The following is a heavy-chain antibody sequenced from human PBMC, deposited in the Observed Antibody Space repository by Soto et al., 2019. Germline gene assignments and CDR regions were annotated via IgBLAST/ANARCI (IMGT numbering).Heavy chain of an antibody. J-gene: IGHJ4*02. Sequence: QLQLQESGPGLVKPSETLSLTCTVSGGSITSSSFYWGWIRQPPGKGLEWIGSIYYSGSSYYNPSLNRPVTISVDTSKNQFSLKLSSVTAADTAVYYCTRLSPFGYWGQGTLVTVSS. CDR2: IYYSGSS. V-gene: IGHV4-39*01. CDR1: GGSITSSSFY. CDR3: TRLSPFGY.